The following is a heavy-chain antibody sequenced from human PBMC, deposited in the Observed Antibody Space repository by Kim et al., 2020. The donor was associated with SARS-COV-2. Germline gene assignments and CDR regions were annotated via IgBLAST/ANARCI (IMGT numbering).Heavy chain of an antibody. V-gene: IGHV4-59*01. CDR1: GGSITDYY. J-gene: IGHJ3*02. Sequence: SATLSLTCSVSGGSITDYYWTWIRQPPGKGLEWIGYMYYSATTNYNPSLKSRVTISVDTSKNQFSLKLTSVTAADTALYYCARVGGSSTPLSAFDIWGQGTMVTVSS. D-gene: IGHD6-6*01. CDR2: MYYSATT. CDR3: ARVGGSSTPLSAFDI.